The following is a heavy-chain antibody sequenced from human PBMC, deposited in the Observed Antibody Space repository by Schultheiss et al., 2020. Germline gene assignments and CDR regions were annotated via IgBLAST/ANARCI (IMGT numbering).Heavy chain of an antibody. D-gene: IGHD6-6*01. CDR2: ISGSGGST. CDR3: ARDARIAARYFDY. J-gene: IGHJ4*02. Sequence: GGSLRLSCAGAGFTFKSYSIHWVRQAPGKGLEWVSAISGSGGSTYYADSVKGRFTISRDNSKNSLYLQMNSLRAEDTAVYYCARDARIAARYFDYWGQGTLVTVSS. CDR1: GFTFKSYS. V-gene: IGHV3-23*01.